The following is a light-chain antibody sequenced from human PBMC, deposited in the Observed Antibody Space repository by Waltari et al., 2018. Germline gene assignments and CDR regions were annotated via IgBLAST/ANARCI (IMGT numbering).Light chain of an antibody. CDR3: QSYDSSLSVYVV. CDR2: GNS. V-gene: IGLV1-40*01. J-gene: IGLJ2*01. Sequence: QSVLTQPPSVSGAPGQRVTISCTGSSSNIGAGYDVHWYQQLPGTAPKLLIYGNSNRPSGGPDRFSGSNSGTSASLAITGLQAEDEADYYCQSYDSSLSVYVVFGGGTKLTVL. CDR1: SSNIGAGYD.